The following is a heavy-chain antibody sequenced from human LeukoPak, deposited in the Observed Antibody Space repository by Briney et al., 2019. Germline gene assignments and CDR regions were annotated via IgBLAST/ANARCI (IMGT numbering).Heavy chain of an antibody. CDR1: GFTFSSYA. CDR3: AKDFVLLWFGEFPGGFDY. CDR2: ISGSGGST. V-gene: IGHV3-23*01. Sequence: QPGGSLRLSWAASGFTFSSYAMSWVRQAPGKGLEWVSAISGSGGSTYYADSVKGRFTISRDNSKNTLYLQMNSLRAEDTAVYYCAKDFVLLWFGEFPGGFDYWGQGTLVTISS. J-gene: IGHJ4*02. D-gene: IGHD3-10*01.